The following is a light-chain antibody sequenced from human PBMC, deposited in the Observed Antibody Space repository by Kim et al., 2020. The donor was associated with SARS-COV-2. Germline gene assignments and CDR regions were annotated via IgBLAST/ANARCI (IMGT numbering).Light chain of an antibody. Sequence: EIVLTQSPATVSLSPWERATLSCRASQSVSSYLAWYQQKPGQAPRLLIYGASNRATGVPVRFSGSGSGTDFTLTISSLEPEDFAVYYCQQRRNWAFGGGTKLEI. CDR2: GAS. CDR1: QSVSSY. V-gene: IGKV3-11*01. J-gene: IGKJ4*02. CDR3: QQRRNWA.